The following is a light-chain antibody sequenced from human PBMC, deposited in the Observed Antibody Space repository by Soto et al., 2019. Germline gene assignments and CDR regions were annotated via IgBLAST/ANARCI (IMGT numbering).Light chain of an antibody. CDR3: SSYAASNDLGV. J-gene: IGLJ1*01. V-gene: IGLV2-8*01. CDR1: SGDVGGYNY. CDR2: EVS. Sequence: QSVLTQPPSASGSPGQSVTISCTGTSGDVGGYNYVSWYQQHPGKAPKLMIYEVSKRPSGVPDRFSGSKSGKTASLTVSGLQPEDEADYYCSSYAASNDLGVFGTGTKVTVL.